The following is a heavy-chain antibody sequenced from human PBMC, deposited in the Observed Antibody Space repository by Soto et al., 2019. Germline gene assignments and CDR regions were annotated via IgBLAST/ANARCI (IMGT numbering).Heavy chain of an antibody. CDR3: ARSLVGATPAS. CDR1: GFTFSSYS. Sequence: EVQLVESGGGLVKPGGSLRLSCAASGFTFSSYSMNWVRQAPGKGLEWVSSIDSTSVYTFYADSVKGRFTVSRANAQNSLYLQMNSLRAEDTAVYFCARSLVGATPASWGQGTLVTVSS. V-gene: IGHV3-21*01. D-gene: IGHD1-26*01. J-gene: IGHJ5*02. CDR2: IDSTSVYT.